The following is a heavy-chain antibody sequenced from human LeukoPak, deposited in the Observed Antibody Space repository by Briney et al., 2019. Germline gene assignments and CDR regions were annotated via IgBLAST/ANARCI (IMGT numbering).Heavy chain of an antibody. V-gene: IGHV4-4*07. CDR1: GGSISSYY. J-gene: IGHJ3*02. Sequence: SETLSLTCTVSGGSISSYYWSWIRQPAGKGLEWIGRIYTSGSTNYNPSLKSRVTISVDTSKNQFSLKLSSVTAADTAVYYCARDRRRGYYDSNTGNAFDIWGQGTMVTVSS. CDR3: ARDRRRGYYDSNTGNAFDI. D-gene: IGHD3-22*01. CDR2: IYTSGST.